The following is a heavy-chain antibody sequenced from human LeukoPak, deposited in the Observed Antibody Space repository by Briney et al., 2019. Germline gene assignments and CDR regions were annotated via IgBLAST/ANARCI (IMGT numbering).Heavy chain of an antibody. D-gene: IGHD3-22*01. CDR1: GYAFSRFS. Sequence: ASVKVSCKASGYAFSRFSFTWLRQAPGHGLEWLGWISPHTGNTSYSEKFQGRVTMTRDPSTNTAYMELRSLKSDDAAVYYCANPSSGWHDALDMWGQGTMVIVSS. V-gene: IGHV1-18*01. CDR3: ANPSSGWHDALDM. CDR2: ISPHTGNT. J-gene: IGHJ3*02.